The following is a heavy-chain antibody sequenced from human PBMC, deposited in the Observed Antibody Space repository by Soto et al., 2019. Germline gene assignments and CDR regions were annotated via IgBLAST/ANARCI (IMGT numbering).Heavy chain of an antibody. D-gene: IGHD3-3*01. J-gene: IGHJ5*02. V-gene: IGHV1-69*02. CDR1: GGTFSSYT. CDR3: ASSYDLGGWFDP. CDR2: IIPILGIA. Sequence: QVQLVQSGAEVKKPGSSVKVSCKASGGTFSSYTISWVQQAPGQGLEWMGRIIPILGIANYAQKFQGRVTITADKSTSTAYMELSSLRSEDTAVYYCASSYDLGGWFDPWGQGTLVTVSS.